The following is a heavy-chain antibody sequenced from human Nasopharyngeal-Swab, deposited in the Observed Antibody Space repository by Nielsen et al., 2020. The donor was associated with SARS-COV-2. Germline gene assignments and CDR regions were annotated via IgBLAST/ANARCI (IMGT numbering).Heavy chain of an antibody. CDR1: GFTFDDYA. CDR3: ANLLSGWYEGNALDI. CDR2: ISWNRGSI. V-gene: IGHV3-9*01. J-gene: IGHJ3*02. Sequence: SCAASGFTFDDYAMHWVRQAPGKGLALVSGISWNRGSIGYADSVKGRFTISRDNAKNSLYLQMNSLRAEDTALYYCANLLSGWYEGNALDIWGQGTMVTVSS. D-gene: IGHD6-19*01.